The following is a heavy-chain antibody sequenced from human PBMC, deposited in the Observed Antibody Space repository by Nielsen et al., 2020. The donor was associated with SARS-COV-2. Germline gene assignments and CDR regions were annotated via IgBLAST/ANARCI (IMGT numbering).Heavy chain of an antibody. CDR3: ARDHPAVAGHFDY. V-gene: IGHV1-18*01. J-gene: IGHJ4*02. CDR2: ISAYNGNT. D-gene: IGHD6-19*01. Sequence: WVRQAPGQGLEWMGGISAYNGNTNYAQKLQGRVTMTTDTSTNTAYMELRSLRSDDTAVYYCARDHPAVAGHFDYWGQGTLVTVSS.